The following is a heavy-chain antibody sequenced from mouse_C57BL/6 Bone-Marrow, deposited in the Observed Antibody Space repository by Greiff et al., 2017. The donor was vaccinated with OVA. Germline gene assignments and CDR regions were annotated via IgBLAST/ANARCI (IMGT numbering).Heavy chain of an antibody. J-gene: IGHJ4*01. V-gene: IGHV1-64*01. Sequence: QVQLQQPGAELVKPGASVKLSCKASGYTFTSYSMHWLKRRPGQGLEWIGMIHPNSGSTNYNEKFKNKATLTVDKSSSTAYMQLSSLTSEDSAVYYCADNYYAMDYWGQGTSVTVSS. CDR3: ADNYYAMDY. CDR1: GYTFTSYS. CDR2: IHPNSGST.